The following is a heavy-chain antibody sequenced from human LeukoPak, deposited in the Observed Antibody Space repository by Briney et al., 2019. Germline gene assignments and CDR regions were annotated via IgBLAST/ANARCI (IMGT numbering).Heavy chain of an antibody. Sequence: GGSPRLSCAASGFTFSSYSMNWVRQAPGKGLEWVSSISSSSSYIYYADSVKGRFTISRDNAKNSLYLQMNSLRAEDTAVYYCARDSQYSSGTIDYWGQGTLVTVSS. CDR2: ISSSSSYI. D-gene: IGHD6-19*01. CDR1: GFTFSSYS. V-gene: IGHV3-21*01. CDR3: ARDSQYSSGTIDY. J-gene: IGHJ4*02.